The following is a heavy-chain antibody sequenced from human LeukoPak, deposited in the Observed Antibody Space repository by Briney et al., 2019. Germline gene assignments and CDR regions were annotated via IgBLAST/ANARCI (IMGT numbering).Heavy chain of an antibody. CDR1: GYSFSSNM. CDR2: ILPGGRES. Sequence: PGGSLRLSCVVSGYSFSSNMMTWVRQAPGKGLEWVATILPGGRESYRVDSVKGRFTISRDNAKNFLYLQMNSLRAEDTAVYYCMSAHGYWGQGTLVTVTS. CDR3: MSAHGY. V-gene: IGHV3-7*01. J-gene: IGHJ4*02.